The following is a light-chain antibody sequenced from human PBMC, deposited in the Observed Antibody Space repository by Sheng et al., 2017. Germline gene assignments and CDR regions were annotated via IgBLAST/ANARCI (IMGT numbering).Light chain of an antibody. V-gene: IGKV1-6*01. CDR3: LQDYSYPRT. Sequence: AIQMTQSPSSLSASVGDRITLTCRASQDIRTDLNWYQQRPGEAPKLLIYAASSLQDGGPSRFSGSGSGTDFTLTIRSLQPGDFATYYCLQDYSYPRTFV. CDR1: QDIRTD. J-gene: IGKJ1*01. CDR2: AAS.